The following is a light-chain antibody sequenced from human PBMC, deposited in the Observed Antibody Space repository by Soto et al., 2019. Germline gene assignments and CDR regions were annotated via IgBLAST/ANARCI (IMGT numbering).Light chain of an antibody. V-gene: IGKV1-33*01. CDR3: QQYENLPT. Sequence: DIQITQSPSSPSASVGDRVTITCQASQNINNYLNWYKQEPGRAPKLLIYDASNLEAGVPSRFRGSGSGTDFTFTIRRPKPEDIATYYCQQYENLPTFGQGTRLEIK. CDR1: QNINNY. CDR2: DAS. J-gene: IGKJ5*01.